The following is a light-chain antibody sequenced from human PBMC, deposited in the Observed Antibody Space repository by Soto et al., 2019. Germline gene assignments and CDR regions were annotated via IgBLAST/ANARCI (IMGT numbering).Light chain of an antibody. J-gene: IGKJ4*01. CDR1: QSVSSY. V-gene: IGKV3-11*01. Sequence: EIMLTQSPATLSLSPGERATLSCRASQSVSSYLAWYQQKPGQAPRLLIYDASNRATGIPARFSGSGSGTDFTLTISSLEPEDFEVYYCQQRSNWTLTFGGGTKVDIK. CDR2: DAS. CDR3: QQRSNWTLT.